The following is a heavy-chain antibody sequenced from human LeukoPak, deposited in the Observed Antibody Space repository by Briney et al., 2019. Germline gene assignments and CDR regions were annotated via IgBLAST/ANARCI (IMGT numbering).Heavy chain of an antibody. CDR3: AGEGNGDYAVFDN. D-gene: IGHD4-17*01. CDR1: GFTFKNYA. Sequence: GGSLRLSCAASGFTFKNYAMHWVRQAPGKGLEWVAVVAYDGRNKYYPDSVKGRFTISRDNSKNTLYLQMHSLRAEDTAVYYCAGEGNGDYAVFDNWGQGTLVTVSS. J-gene: IGHJ4*02. CDR2: VAYDGRNK. V-gene: IGHV3-30*04.